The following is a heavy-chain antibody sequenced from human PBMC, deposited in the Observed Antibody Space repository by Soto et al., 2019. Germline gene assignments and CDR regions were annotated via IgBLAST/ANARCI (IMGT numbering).Heavy chain of an antibody. CDR2: ITRDGYNK. Sequence: QVQLVESGGGVVQPGRSLRLSCAVSGFIFKNYALNWVRQAPGKGLEWVASITRDGYNKYYADYVKGRFTISSYNSKNTLSLQMNALRVEDSSVYYCTKSSGGSSSVGMDYWGPGTLVTVSS. CDR1: GFIFKNYA. CDR3: TKSSGGSSSVGMDY. V-gene: IGHV3-30*04. J-gene: IGHJ4*02. D-gene: IGHD6-6*01.